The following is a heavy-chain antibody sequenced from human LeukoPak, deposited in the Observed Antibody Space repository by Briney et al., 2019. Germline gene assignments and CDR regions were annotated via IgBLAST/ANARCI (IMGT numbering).Heavy chain of an antibody. CDR1: GGSISRYY. D-gene: IGHD4-17*01. Sequence: SETLSLTCTVSGGSISRYYWSWIRQPPGKGLEWIGYIYFSGATNYNPSLKSRVTISVDTSKNQFSLKLSSITAADTAVYYCAREDPQTTVPEGLDVWGQGTTVIVSS. CDR3: AREDPQTTVPEGLDV. CDR2: IYFSGAT. J-gene: IGHJ6*02. V-gene: IGHV4-59*01.